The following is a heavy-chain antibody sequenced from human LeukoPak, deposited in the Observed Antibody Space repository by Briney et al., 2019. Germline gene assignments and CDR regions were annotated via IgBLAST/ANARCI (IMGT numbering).Heavy chain of an antibody. Sequence: SQTLSLTCAISGDSVSSNSAAWNWIRQSPSRGLEWLGRTYYRSKWYNDYAVSVKSRITINPDTSKNQFSLQLNSVTPEDTAVYYCARGYCSGGSCYSNYFDYWGQGTLVTVSS. CDR1: GDSVSSNSAA. D-gene: IGHD2-15*01. J-gene: IGHJ4*02. V-gene: IGHV6-1*01. CDR3: ARGYCSGGSCYSNYFDY. CDR2: TYYRSKWYN.